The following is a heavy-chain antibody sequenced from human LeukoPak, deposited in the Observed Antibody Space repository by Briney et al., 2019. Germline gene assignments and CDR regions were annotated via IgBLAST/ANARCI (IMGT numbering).Heavy chain of an antibody. V-gene: IGHV3-48*04. CDR3: ATNSGYSYGLGGYMDV. CDR1: GFTFSSYS. Sequence: GGSLRLSCAASGFTFSSYSMNWVRQAPGKGLERVSYISSSSSTIYYADSVKGRFTISRDNAKNSLYLQMNSLRAEDTAVYYCATNSGYSYGLGGYMDVWGKGTTVTVSS. CDR2: ISSSSSTI. J-gene: IGHJ6*03. D-gene: IGHD5-18*01.